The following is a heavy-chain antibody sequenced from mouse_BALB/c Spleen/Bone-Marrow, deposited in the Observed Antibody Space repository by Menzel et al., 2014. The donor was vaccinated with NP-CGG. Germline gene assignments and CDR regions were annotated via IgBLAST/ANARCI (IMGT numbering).Heavy chain of an antibody. CDR2: ISSGGSYT. J-gene: IGHJ2*01. CDR3: ARHITTVVADY. CDR1: GFTFSSYA. V-gene: IGHV5-9-3*01. Sequence: DVKLQESGGGLVKPGGSLKLSCAASGFTFSSYAMSWVRQTPEKRLEWVATISSGGSYTYYPDSVKGRFTISRDNAKNTLYLQMSGLRSEDTAMYYCARHITTVVADYWGQGTTLTVSS. D-gene: IGHD1-1*01.